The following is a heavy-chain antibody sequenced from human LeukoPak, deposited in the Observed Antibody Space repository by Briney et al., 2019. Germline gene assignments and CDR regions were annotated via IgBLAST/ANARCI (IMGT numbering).Heavy chain of an antibody. CDR2: ISSSSSYI. CDR3: ARDVNSGSDY. CDR1: GFTFSSYS. Sequence: GRSLRLSCAASGFTFSSYSMNWVRQAPGKGLEWVSSISSSSSYIYYADSVKGRFTISRDNAKNSLHLQMNSLRAEDTAVYYCARDVNSGSDYWGQGTLVTVSS. D-gene: IGHD1-26*01. V-gene: IGHV3-21*01. J-gene: IGHJ4*02.